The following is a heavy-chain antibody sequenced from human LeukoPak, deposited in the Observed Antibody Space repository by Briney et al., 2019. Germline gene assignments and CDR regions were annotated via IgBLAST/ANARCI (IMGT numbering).Heavy chain of an antibody. J-gene: IGHJ5*02. CDR3: ARYKGYCSGGSCYYNWFDP. CDR2: INHSGST. Sequence: SETLSLTCAVYGGSFSGYYWSWIRQPPGKGLEWIGEINHSGSTNYNPSLKSRVTMSVDTSKNQFSLKLSSVTAADTAVYYCARYKGYCSGGSCYYNWFDPWGQGTLVTVSS. CDR1: GGSFSGYY. D-gene: IGHD2-15*01. V-gene: IGHV4-34*10.